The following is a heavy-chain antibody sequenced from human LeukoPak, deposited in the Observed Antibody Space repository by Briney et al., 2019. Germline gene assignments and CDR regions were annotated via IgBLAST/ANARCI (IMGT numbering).Heavy chain of an antibody. D-gene: IGHD3-16*02. Sequence: ASVKVSCKASGYTFTSYDINWVRQATGQGLGWMGGMNPNSGNTGSAQRFQGRITMTRDTSISTAYMELSSLRSEDTAVYYCARGPLVRLPSSFDPWGQGTLVTVSS. V-gene: IGHV1-8*01. J-gene: IGHJ5*02. CDR2: MNPNSGNT. CDR3: ARGPLVRLPSSFDP. CDR1: GYTFTSYD.